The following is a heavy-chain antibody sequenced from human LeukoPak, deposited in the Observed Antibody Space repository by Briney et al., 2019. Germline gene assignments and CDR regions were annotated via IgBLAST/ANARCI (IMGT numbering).Heavy chain of an antibody. J-gene: IGHJ4*02. CDR2: INHSGST. CDR1: GGSFSGYY. D-gene: IGHD5-24*01. V-gene: IGHV4-34*01. Sequence: SETLSHTRAVYGGSFSGYYCSWIRQPPGKGLEWIGEINHSGSTNYNPSLKSRVTISVDTSKNQFSLKLSSVTAADTAVYYCARYEGDSYHAALDHWGQGTLVTVSS. CDR3: ARYEGDSYHAALDH.